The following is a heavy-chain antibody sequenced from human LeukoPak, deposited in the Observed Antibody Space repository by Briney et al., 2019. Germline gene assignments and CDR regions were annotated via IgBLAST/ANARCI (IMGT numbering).Heavy chain of an antibody. D-gene: IGHD1-7*01. CDR3: ARYRIGTRHFDY. CDR1: GGSISSYY. V-gene: IGHV4-59*01. CDR2: IDYSGST. J-gene: IGHJ4*02. Sequence: SETLSLTCTVSGGSISSYYWSWIRQPPGKGLEWIGYIDYSGSTNYNPSLRSRFTISVDTSKIQFSLKLTSVTAANTAVYFCARYRIGTRHFDYWGQGTLVTVSS.